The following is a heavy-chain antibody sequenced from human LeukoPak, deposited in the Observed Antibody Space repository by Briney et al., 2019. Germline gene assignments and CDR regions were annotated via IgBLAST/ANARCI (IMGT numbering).Heavy chain of an antibody. D-gene: IGHD3-22*01. V-gene: IGHV4-59*01. CDR2: IYYSGST. CDR3: ARDYGYY. J-gene: IGHJ4*02. Sequence: SETLSLTCTVSGDSISSYYWSWIRQPPGKGLEWIGYIYYSGSTNYNPSLKSRVTISVATSKNQFSLKLRSETAADTAVYYCARDYGYYWGQGTLVTVSS. CDR1: GDSISSYY.